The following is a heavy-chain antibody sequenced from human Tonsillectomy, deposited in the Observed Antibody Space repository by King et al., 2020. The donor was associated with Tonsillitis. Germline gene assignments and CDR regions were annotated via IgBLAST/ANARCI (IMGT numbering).Heavy chain of an antibody. CDR3: ARRVEYYGSGTKIDY. J-gene: IGHJ4*02. D-gene: IGHD3-10*01. CDR1: GGSISSYY. CDR2: IYYSGST. V-gene: IGHV4-59*08. Sequence: QLQESGPGLVKPSETLSLTCTVSGGSISSYYWSWIRQPPGKGLEWIGYIYYSGSTNYNPSLKSRVTISVDTSKNQFSLTLSSVTAADTAVYYCARRVEYYGSGTKIDYWGQGTLVTVSS.